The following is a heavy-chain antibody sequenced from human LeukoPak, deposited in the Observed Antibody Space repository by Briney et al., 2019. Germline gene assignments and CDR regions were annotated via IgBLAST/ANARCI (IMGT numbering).Heavy chain of an antibody. Sequence: SETLSLTCTVSGGSISSYYWSWIQQPPGKGLEWIGYIYYSGSTNYNPSLKSRVTISVDTSKNQFSLKLSSVTAADTAVYYCARERYGMDVWGQGTTVTVSS. CDR3: ARERYGMDV. CDR1: GGSISSYY. J-gene: IGHJ6*02. V-gene: IGHV4-59*01. CDR2: IYYSGST.